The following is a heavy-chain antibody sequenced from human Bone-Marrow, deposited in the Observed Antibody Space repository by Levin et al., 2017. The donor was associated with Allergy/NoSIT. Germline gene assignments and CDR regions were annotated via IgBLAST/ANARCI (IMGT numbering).Heavy chain of an antibody. Sequence: SETLSLTCADYGGSFSDYYWSWVRQPPGKGLEWIGEISHSGNINHNPSLKSRVTMSEDTSKNQFSLKLRSVTAADTAVYYCRITYVTGREVFDYWGQGTLVTVSA. CDR3: RITYVTGREVFDY. CDR2: ISHSGNI. D-gene: IGHD1-1*01. CDR1: GGSFSDYY. V-gene: IGHV4-34*01. J-gene: IGHJ4*02.